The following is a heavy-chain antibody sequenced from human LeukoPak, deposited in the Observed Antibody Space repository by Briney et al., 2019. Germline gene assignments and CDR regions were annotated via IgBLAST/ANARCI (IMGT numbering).Heavy chain of an antibody. D-gene: IGHD2-21*02. J-gene: IGHJ4*02. CDR2: ISWNSGSI. Sequence: GGSLRLSCAASGFTFDDYAMHWVRQAPGKGLEWVSGISWNSGSIGYADSVKGRFTISRDNAKHSLYLQMNSLRAEDTALYYCAKASRVVVTATSFDYWGQGTLVTVSS. CDR3: AKASRVVVTATSFDY. V-gene: IGHV3-9*01. CDR1: GFTFDDYA.